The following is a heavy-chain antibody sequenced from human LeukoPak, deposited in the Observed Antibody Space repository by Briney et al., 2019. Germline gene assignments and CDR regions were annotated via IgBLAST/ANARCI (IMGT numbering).Heavy chain of an antibody. CDR3: ARSREALVVVTALDY. Sequence: PGGSLRLSSAASAVTFRSYAMRRVPQAPGKGLEWVSAISGSGGSTYYADSVKGRFTISRDNSKNTLYLQMGSLRADDMAVYYCARSREALVVVTALDYWGQGTPVTVSS. CDR1: AVTFRSYA. J-gene: IGHJ4*02. V-gene: IGHV3-23*01. D-gene: IGHD2-21*02. CDR2: ISGSGGST.